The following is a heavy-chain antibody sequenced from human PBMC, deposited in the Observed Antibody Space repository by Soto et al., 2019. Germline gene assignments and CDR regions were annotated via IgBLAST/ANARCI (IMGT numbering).Heavy chain of an antibody. CDR3: ARGGYDYFWGSYRPFSDVFDI. CDR2: IYYSGST. Sequence: SETLSLTCTVSGGSISSSSYYWGWIRQPPGKGLEWIGSIYYSGSTYYNPSLKSRVTISVDTSKNQFSLKLSSVTAADTAVYYCARGGYDYFWGSYRPFSDVFDIWGQGTMVPVSS. J-gene: IGHJ3*02. CDR1: GGSISSSSYY. D-gene: IGHD3-16*02. V-gene: IGHV4-39*01.